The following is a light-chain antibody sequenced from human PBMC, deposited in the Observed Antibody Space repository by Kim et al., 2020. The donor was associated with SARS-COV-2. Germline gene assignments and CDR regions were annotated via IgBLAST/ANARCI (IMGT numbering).Light chain of an antibody. J-gene: IGLJ2*01. Sequence: SYELTQPPSVSVSPGQTASITCSGERLGNKYVCWYQKKSGQSPVVVMYQDERRPSGIPERFSGSNSGNTATLTISGTQAMDEADYYCQVWESTTTVFGGGTQLTVL. V-gene: IGLV3-1*01. CDR2: QDE. CDR3: QVWESTTTV. CDR1: RLGNKY.